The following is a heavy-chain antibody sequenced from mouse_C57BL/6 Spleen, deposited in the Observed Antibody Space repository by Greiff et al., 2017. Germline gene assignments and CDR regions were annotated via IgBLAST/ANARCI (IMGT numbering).Heavy chain of an antibody. Sequence: EVQLVESGPGLVKPSQSLSLTCSVTGYSITSGYYWNWIRQFPGNKLEWMGYISYDGSNNSNPSLKNRISITRDTSKNQFFLKLNSVTTEDTATYYCARGTYYGSSYLYWYFDVWGTGTTVTVSS. CDR3: ARGTYYGSSYLYWYFDV. J-gene: IGHJ1*03. CDR1: GYSITSGYY. CDR2: ISYDGSN. V-gene: IGHV3-6*01. D-gene: IGHD1-1*01.